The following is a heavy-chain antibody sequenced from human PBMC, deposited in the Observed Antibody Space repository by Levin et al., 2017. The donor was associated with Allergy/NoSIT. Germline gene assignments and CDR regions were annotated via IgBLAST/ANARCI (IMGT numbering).Heavy chain of an antibody. J-gene: IGHJ4*02. Sequence: KPGGSLRLSCAASGFTFSDAWMNWVRQAPGKGLEWVGRIKSKTNGGTTDYAAPVKGRFTISRDDSSNTLYLQMNSLKIEDTAVYSCTTRPPPHGDYAQDFWGQGTLVTVSS. CDR2: IKSKTNGGTT. D-gene: IGHD4-17*01. V-gene: IGHV3-15*01. CDR1: GFTFSDAW. CDR3: TTRPPPHGDYAQDF.